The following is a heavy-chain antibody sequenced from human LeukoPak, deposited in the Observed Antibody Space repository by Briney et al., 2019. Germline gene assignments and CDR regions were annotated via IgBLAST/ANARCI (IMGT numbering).Heavy chain of an antibody. Sequence: ASVKVSCKASGYTFTSYGISWVRQAPGQGLEWMGWISAYNGNTNYAQKLQGRVTMTTDTSTSTAYMKLSSLRSEDTAVYYCARVATIRRGYNWFDPWGQGTLVTVSS. CDR2: ISAYNGNT. CDR1: GYTFTSYG. D-gene: IGHD5-12*01. J-gene: IGHJ5*02. V-gene: IGHV1-18*01. CDR3: ARVATIRRGYNWFDP.